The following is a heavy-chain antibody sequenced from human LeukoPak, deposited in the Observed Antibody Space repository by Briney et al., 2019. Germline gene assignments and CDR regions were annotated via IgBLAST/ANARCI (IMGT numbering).Heavy chain of an antibody. CDR1: GFTFDDYA. J-gene: IGHJ4*02. CDR3: AKDELRFLEWLLGY. Sequence: PGRSLRLSCAASGFTFDDYAMHWVRQAPGKGLEWVSGISWNSGSIGYADSVKGRFTISRDNAKNSLYLQMNSLRAEDTALYYCAKDELRFLEWLLGYWGQGTLVTVSS. V-gene: IGHV3-9*01. D-gene: IGHD3-3*01. CDR2: ISWNSGSI.